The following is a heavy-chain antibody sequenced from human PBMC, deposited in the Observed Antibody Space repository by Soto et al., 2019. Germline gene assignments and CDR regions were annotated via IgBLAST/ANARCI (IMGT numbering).Heavy chain of an antibody. CDR3: ARAPSRSITSSKWFDT. D-gene: IGHD6-6*01. CDR1: GYTFTDYY. Sequence: QVQLVQSGAEVKKPGASVKVSCKASGYTFTDYYMHWVRQAPGQGLEWMGWINPNTGGKNYSQKFQGRVTMTSDTSITTVYMELTRLTSDDTAVYYWARAPSRSITSSKWFDTWGQGALVTVSS. V-gene: IGHV1-2*02. J-gene: IGHJ5*02. CDR2: INPNTGGK.